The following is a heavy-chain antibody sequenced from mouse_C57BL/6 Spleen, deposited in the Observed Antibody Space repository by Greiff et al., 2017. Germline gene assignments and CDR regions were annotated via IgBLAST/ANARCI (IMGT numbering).Heavy chain of an antibody. V-gene: IGHV3-6*01. CDR2: ISYDGSN. J-gene: IGHJ2*01. Sequence: EVQRVESGPGLVKPSQSLSLTCSVTGYSITSGYYWNWIRQFPGNKLEWMGYISYDGSNNYNPSLKNRISITRDTSKNQFFLKLNSVTTEDTATYYCAREGIYYDYDVPYFDYWGQGTTLTVSS. CDR1: GYSITSGYY. D-gene: IGHD2-4*01. CDR3: AREGIYYDYDVPYFDY.